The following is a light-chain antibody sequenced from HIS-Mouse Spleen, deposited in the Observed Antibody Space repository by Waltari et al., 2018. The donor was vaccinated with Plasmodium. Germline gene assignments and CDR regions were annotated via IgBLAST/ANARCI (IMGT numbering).Light chain of an antibody. CDR2: EAS. CDR3: YSTDSSGNHRV. V-gene: IGLV3-10*01. J-gene: IGLJ3*02. Sequence: SYELTQPPSVSVPPGQTARITCPGDALPKKYAYWYQQKSGQAPVLGIYEASKRASGMPEGFAGSSSGTMATLTFSWAQMEDEAECFCYSTDSSGNHRVFGGGTKLTVL. CDR1: ALPKKY.